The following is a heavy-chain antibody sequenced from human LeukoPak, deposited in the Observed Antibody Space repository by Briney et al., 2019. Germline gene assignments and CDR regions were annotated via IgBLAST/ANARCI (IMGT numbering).Heavy chain of an antibody. V-gene: IGHV3-43*02. CDR3: AKDNGDHPENAFDI. D-gene: IGHD4-17*01. Sequence: GGSLRLSCAASGFTFDDYAKHWVRQAPGKGLEWVSLISGDGGSTYYADSVKGRFTISRDNSKNSLYLQMNSLRTEDTALYYCAKDNGDHPENAFDIWGQGTMVTVSS. CDR1: GFTFDDYA. CDR2: ISGDGGST. J-gene: IGHJ3*02.